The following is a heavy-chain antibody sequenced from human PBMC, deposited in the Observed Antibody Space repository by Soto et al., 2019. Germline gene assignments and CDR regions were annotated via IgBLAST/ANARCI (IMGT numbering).Heavy chain of an antibody. CDR2: ISSSSSTI. CDR3: ARVSPLGVIAPNFDY. CDR1: GFTFSSYS. Sequence: GGSLRLSCAASGFTFSSYSMNWVRQAPGKGLEWVSYISSSSSTIYYADSVKGRFTISRDNAKNSLYLQMNSLRAEDTAVYYCARVSPLGVIAPNFDYWGQGTLVTVSS. J-gene: IGHJ4*02. V-gene: IGHV3-48*01. D-gene: IGHD2-21*01.